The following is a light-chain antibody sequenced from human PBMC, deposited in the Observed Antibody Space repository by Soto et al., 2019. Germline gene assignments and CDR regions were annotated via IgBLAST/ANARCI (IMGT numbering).Light chain of an antibody. J-gene: IGKJ1*01. CDR1: QSVSSSY. CDR3: QDYGTSWT. V-gene: IGKV3-20*01. Sequence: EIVLTQSPGTLSLSPGERAILSCRASQSVSSSYLAWYQQKPGQAPRLLIYAASSRATGIPDRFSGSGSGTDFTLTINRLEPEDFAVYYCQDYGTSWTFGQGTKVDIK. CDR2: AAS.